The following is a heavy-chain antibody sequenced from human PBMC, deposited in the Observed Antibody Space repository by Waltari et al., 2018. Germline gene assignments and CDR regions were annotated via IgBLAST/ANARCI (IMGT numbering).Heavy chain of an antibody. D-gene: IGHD2-15*01. J-gene: IGHJ4*02. V-gene: IGHV1-69*01. CDR1: GGTFSSYA. Sequence: QVQLVQSGAEVKKPGSSVKVSCKASGGTFSSYAISWVRQAPGQGLEWMGGIIPIFGTANYAQKFQGRVTITADESTSTAYMELSSLRSEDTAVYYCARHCSGGSCYSGDYWGQGTLVTVSS. CDR2: IIPIFGTA. CDR3: ARHCSGGSCYSGDY.